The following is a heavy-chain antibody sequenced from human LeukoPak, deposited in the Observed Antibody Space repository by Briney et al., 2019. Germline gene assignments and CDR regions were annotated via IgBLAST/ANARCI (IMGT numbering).Heavy chain of an antibody. D-gene: IGHD3-10*01. J-gene: IGHJ4*02. CDR2: IGGSGYHT. CDR3: AKVSGDGGRPEYSDC. V-gene: IGHV3-23*01. Sequence: PGGSLRLSCAASGFTFSSYAMSWVRQAPGKGLEWVSGIGGSGYHTNYADSVKGRFTISRDNSKNTLYLQMNSLRAEDTAVYYCAKVSGDGGRPEYSDCWGQGILVTVSS. CDR1: GFTFSSYA.